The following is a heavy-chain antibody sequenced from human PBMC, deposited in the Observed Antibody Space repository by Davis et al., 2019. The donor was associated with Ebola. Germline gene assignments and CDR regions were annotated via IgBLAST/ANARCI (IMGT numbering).Heavy chain of an antibody. CDR3: AKEAAEVLEGYYFDY. CDR1: GFPFSSYG. CDR2: ISYDGSNK. J-gene: IGHJ4*02. V-gene: IGHV3-30*18. D-gene: IGHD2-8*02. Sequence: GGSLRLSCAASGFPFSSYGMHWVRQAPGKGLEWVAVISYDGSNKYYADSVKGRFTISRDNTKNTLYLQMNSLRAEDTDVYYCAKEAAEVLEGYYFDYWGQGTLVTVSS.